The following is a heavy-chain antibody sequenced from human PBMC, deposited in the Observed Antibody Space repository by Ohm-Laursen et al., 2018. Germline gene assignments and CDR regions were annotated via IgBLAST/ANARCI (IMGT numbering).Heavy chain of an antibody. V-gene: IGHV3-23*01. CDR3: APHSSSSNY. J-gene: IGHJ4*02. D-gene: IGHD6-6*01. Sequence: SLRLSCAASGFSFSSSAMSWVRQAPGKGLEWVSAISGSGDIIHYADSVKGRFTISRDNSKNTLYLRMNSLRADDTAVYYCAPHSSSSNYWDQGTLVTVSS. CDR2: ISGSGDII. CDR1: GFSFSSSA.